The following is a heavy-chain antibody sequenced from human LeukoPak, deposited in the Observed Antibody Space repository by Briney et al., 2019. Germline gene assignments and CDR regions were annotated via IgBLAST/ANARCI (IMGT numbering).Heavy chain of an antibody. V-gene: IGHV3-23*01. J-gene: IGHJ4*02. Sequence: PGGSLRLSCAASGFTFSDYSMNWVRQAPGKGLEGVSGISGSGSSPYYADSVKGRFTISRDNSKNTLYLHMNSLKAEDTAVYYCAKAEVQWLVLFRYFDYWGQGTLVTVSS. CDR1: GFTFSDYS. D-gene: IGHD6-19*01. CDR2: ISGSGSSP. CDR3: AKAEVQWLVLFRYFDY.